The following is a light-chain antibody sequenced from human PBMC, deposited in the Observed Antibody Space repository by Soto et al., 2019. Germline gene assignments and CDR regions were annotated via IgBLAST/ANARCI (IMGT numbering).Light chain of an antibody. Sequence: LTQPPSASGSPGQSFTISCTGTSSDVGAYNYVSWYQQLPGKAPKLIIYEVSKRPSGVPDRFSGSKSGNTASLTVSGLQAEDEADYYCTSYAGTYSFFYVFGTGTKVTVL. J-gene: IGLJ1*01. CDR3: TSYAGTYSFFYV. CDR1: SSDVGAYNY. V-gene: IGLV2-8*01. CDR2: EVS.